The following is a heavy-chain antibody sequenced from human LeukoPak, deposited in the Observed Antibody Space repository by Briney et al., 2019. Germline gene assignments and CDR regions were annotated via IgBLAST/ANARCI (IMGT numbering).Heavy chain of an antibody. J-gene: IGHJ4*02. V-gene: IGHV3-20*04. D-gene: IGHD1-14*01. Sequence: GGSLRLSCVGSGFTFDDYGMSLVRQSPGKGLEWVAGINWNGGGTGYADSVKGRFTISRDNAKNSLYLQMNSLRGEDTALYYCAISPGITGTTTGFDYWGQGTLVIVSS. CDR1: GFTFDDYG. CDR2: INWNGGGT. CDR3: AISPGITGTTTGFDY.